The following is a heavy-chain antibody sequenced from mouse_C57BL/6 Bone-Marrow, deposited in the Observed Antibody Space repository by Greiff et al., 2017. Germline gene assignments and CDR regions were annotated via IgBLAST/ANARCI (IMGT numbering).Heavy chain of an antibody. CDR2: IYPGSGNT. V-gene: IGHV1-84*01. J-gene: IGHJ2*01. Sequence: QVQLQQSGPELVKPGASVKISCKASGYTFTDYYINWVKQRPGQGIEWIGWIYPGSGNTKYNEKFKGKATLTVDTSSSTAYMQLSSLTSEDSAVYFCAQLVFDYWGQGTTLTVSS. CDR3: AQLVFDY. CDR1: GYTFTDYY. D-gene: IGHD4-1*02.